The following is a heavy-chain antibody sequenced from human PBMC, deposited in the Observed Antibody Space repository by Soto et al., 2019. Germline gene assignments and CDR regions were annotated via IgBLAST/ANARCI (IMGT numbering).Heavy chain of an antibody. D-gene: IGHD3-10*01. CDR3: ASSQYGSGSYCPYYFDY. V-gene: IGHV4-30-2*01. J-gene: IGHJ4*02. CDR2: IYHSGST. Sequence: TLSLTCAVSGGSGSSGRYSWSWSRQPPXKGLEWIGYIYHSGSTYYHPSLKSRVTISLDRFNNQFSLKPRSVTAADTAVSYSASSQYGSGSYCPYYFDYLFQLPLFAV. CDR1: GGSGSSGRYS.